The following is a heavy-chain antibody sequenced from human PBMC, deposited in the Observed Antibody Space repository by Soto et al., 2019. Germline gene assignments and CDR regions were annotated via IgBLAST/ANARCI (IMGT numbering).Heavy chain of an antibody. CDR2: INSDGSIT. D-gene: IGHD1-26*01. J-gene: IGHJ5*02. V-gene: IGHV3-74*03. CDR1: GFTFSTYW. Sequence: EVQLEESGGDLVQPGGSLRLSCAAPGFTFSTYWVHWVRQAPGKGLVWVSRINSDGSITTYADSVKGRFTISRDNSKNTLYLQMNSLRAEDTAVYYCARVATGSYSWRESWGQGTLVTVSS. CDR3: ARVATGSYSWRES.